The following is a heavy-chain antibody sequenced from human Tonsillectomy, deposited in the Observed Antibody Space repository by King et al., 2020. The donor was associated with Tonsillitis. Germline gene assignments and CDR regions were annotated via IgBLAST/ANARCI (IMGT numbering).Heavy chain of an antibody. D-gene: IGHD6-19*01. CDR3: ARSIAVADPFDL. Sequence: VQLVESGGGVVQPGRSLRLSCAASGFMFRSYGMHWVRQAPSKALEWVAVISFDGGNKHYADSVKGRFTISRDNSKNTLYLQMNSLTAEDSAVYSCARSIAVADPFDLWGQGTLVTVSS. V-gene: IGHV3-30*03. J-gene: IGHJ4*02. CDR2: ISFDGGNK. CDR1: GFMFRSYG.